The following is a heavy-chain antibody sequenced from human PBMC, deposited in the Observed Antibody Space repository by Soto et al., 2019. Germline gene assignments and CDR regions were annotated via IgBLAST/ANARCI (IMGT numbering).Heavy chain of an antibody. D-gene: IGHD3-10*01. CDR3: AREGAWFGEADYYGMDV. V-gene: IGHV4-31*03. CDR1: GGSISSGGYY. Sequence: SETLSLTCTVSGGSISSGGYYWSCIRQHPGKGLEWIGYIYYSGSTYYNPSLKSRVTISVDTSKNQFSLKLSSVTAADTAVYYCAREGAWFGEADYYGMDVWGQGTTVTVSS. CDR2: IYYSGST. J-gene: IGHJ6*02.